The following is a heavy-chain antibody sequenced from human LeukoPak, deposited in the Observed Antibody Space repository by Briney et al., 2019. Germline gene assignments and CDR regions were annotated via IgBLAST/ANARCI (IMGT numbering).Heavy chain of an antibody. CDR2: ISSNGGST. V-gene: IGHV3-64D*06. CDR3: VKAVGIIAAATYY. D-gene: IGHD6-13*01. CDR1: AFTFSSYA. Sequence: GGSLRLSCSASAFTFSSYAMHWVRQAPGKGLEYVSAISSNGGSTYYADSVKGRFTISRDNSKNTLYLQMSSLRAEDTAVYYCVKAVGIIAAATYYCGQGTLVTVSS. J-gene: IGHJ4*02.